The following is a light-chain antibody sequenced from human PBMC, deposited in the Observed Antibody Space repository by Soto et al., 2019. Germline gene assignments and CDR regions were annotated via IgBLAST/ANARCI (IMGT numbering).Light chain of an antibody. Sequence: QSVLTQPPSVSAAPGQTVTISCSGRSSNIGNNYVSWYQQVPGTAPKLLIKDNDKRPSGIPDRFSGSKSDTSATLGITGLQTGDEANYYCGTWDSSLSAVVFGGGTQLTVL. V-gene: IGLV1-51*01. CDR3: GTWDSSLSAVV. CDR2: DND. CDR1: SSNIGNNY. J-gene: IGLJ7*01.